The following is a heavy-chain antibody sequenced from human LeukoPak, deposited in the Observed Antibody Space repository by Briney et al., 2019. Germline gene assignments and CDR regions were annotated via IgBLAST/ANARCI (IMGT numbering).Heavy chain of an antibody. CDR3: ARDVGGSYYDLDFDY. J-gene: IGHJ4*02. V-gene: IGHV3-74*01. CDR1: GFTFSSYW. Sequence: PGGSLRLSCAASGFTFSSYWMHWVRQAPGKGLVWVSRINSDGSSTSYADSVKGRFTISRDNAKNTLYLQMNSLRAEDTAVYYCARDVGGSYYDLDFDYWGQGTLVTVSS. D-gene: IGHD1-26*01. CDR2: INSDGSST.